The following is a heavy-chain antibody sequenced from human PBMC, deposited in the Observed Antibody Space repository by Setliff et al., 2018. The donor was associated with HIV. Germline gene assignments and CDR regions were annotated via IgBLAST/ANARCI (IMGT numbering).Heavy chain of an antibody. V-gene: IGHV4-59*02. D-gene: IGHD2-15*01. Sequence: NPSETLSLTCTVSGGSVNVEYWSWLRQPPGKALEWTAWIHDSGTTNYNPSLKSRVTISRDTSKNQFSLKLSSVTPADTAVYYCARGGASSKHFDSWGQGTLVTVSS. CDR1: GGSVNVEY. CDR2: IHDSGTT. CDR3: ARGGASSKHFDS. J-gene: IGHJ5*01.